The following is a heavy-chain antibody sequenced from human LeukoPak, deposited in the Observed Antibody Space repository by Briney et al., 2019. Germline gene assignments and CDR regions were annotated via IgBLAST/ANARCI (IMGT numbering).Heavy chain of an antibody. Sequence: GASVTVSCKASGFTFTDYYIHWMRQAPGQGLEWLGYVNPHSGNSDSAQKFQDRITMTRDTSSGTAFMELSRLTSDDTAIYFCARQVVVLTNNYFDPWGQGTLVTVSS. CDR3: ARQVVVLTNNYFDP. D-gene: IGHD2-21*02. CDR1: GFTFTDYY. CDR2: VNPHSGNS. V-gene: IGHV1-2*02. J-gene: IGHJ5*02.